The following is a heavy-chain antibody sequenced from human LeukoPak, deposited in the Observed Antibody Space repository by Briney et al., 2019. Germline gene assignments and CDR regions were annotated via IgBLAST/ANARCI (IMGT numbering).Heavy chain of an antibody. V-gene: IGHV4-59*08. CDR3: ARQGSGRDY. CDR2: IHNSGTT. CDR1: GGSISSYF. J-gene: IGHJ4*02. D-gene: IGHD6-19*01. Sequence: SETLSLTCTVSGGSISSYFWSWIRQPPGKGLEWIGYIHNSGTTNYNPSLKSRVTISVDTSKNQFSLKPSSVTAADTAVYYCARQGSGRDYWGQGTLVTVSS.